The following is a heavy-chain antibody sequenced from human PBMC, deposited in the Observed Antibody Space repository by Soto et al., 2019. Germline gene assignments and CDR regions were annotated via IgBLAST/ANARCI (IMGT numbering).Heavy chain of an antibody. V-gene: IGHV1-18*01. CDR2: ISAYNGNT. CDR1: GYTFTSYG. Sequence: QVQLVQSGAEVKKPGAAVKVSCKASGYTFTSYGISWVRQAPGQGLEWMGWISAYNGNTNYAQKLQGRVTMTTDTSTSTAYMELRSLRSDDTAVYYCARATLVNVGGQQDKGSDYWGQGTLVTVSS. J-gene: IGHJ4*02. D-gene: IGHD6-13*01. CDR3: ARATLVNVGGQQDKGSDY.